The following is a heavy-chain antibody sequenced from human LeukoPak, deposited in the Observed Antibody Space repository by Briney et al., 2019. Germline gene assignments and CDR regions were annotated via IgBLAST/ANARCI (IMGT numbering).Heavy chain of an antibody. D-gene: IGHD5-24*01. CDR3: ASSTNSHWFDP. CDR2: INPNSGGT. CDR1: GYTFTSYD. Sequence: ASVKVSCKASGYTFTSYDINWVRQATGQGLEWMGWINPNSGGTNYAQKFQGRVTMTRDTSISTAYMELSRLRSDDTAVYYCASSTNSHWFDPWGQGTLVTVSS. J-gene: IGHJ5*02. V-gene: IGHV1-2*02.